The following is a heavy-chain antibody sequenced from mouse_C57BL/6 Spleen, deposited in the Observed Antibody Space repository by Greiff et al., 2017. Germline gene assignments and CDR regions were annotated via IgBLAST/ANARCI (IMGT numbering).Heavy chain of an antibody. CDR2: IYPGSGNT. V-gene: IGHV1-76*01. Sequence: VQLQQSGAELVRPGASVKLSCKASGYTFTDYYINWVKQRPGQGLEWIARIYPGSGNTYYNEKFKGKATLTAEKSSSTAYMQLSSLTSEDSAVYFCARMEDGYLYYAMDYWGQGTSVTVSS. CDR3: ARMEDGYLYYAMDY. CDR1: GYTFTDYY. J-gene: IGHJ4*01. D-gene: IGHD2-3*01.